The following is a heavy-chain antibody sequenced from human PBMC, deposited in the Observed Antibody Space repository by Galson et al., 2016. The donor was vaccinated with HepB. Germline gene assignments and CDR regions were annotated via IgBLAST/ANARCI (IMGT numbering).Heavy chain of an antibody. CDR2: TYYRSKWYN. J-gene: IGHJ2*01. V-gene: IGHV6-1*01. CDR1: GDSVSSNSAA. D-gene: IGHD6-19*01. CDR3: AREDYSSGWPLNWYFDL. Sequence: CAISGDSVSSNSAAWNWIRQSPSRGLEWLGRTYYRSKWYNDYAVSVKSRITINPDTSKNQFSLQLNSVTPEDTAVYYCAREDYSSGWPLNWYFDLWGRGTLVSVS.